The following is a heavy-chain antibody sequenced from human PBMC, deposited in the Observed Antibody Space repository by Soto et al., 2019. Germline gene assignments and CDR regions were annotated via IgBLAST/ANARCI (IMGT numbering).Heavy chain of an antibody. D-gene: IGHD5-12*01. CDR2: IYHSGST. CDR3: ARVDMVAYYFDY. Sequence: SETLSLTCSVSGASITSYYWSWIRQPPGKGLEWIGYIYHSGSTNYNPSLKSRVTISVDTSKNQFSLKLSSVTAADTAVYYCARVDMVAYYFDYWGQGTMVTVYS. CDR1: GASITSYY. J-gene: IGHJ4*02. V-gene: IGHV4-59*01.